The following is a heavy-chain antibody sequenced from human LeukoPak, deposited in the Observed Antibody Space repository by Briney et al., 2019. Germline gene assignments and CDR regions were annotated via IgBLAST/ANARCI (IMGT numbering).Heavy chain of an antibody. J-gene: IGHJ2*01. CDR1: VYTFTSYD. V-gene: IGHV1-8*03. Sequence: ASVKLSSTASVYTFTSYDINWVRQGTGQGVESMWWMNPNSGNTGYAQKFQSRVTITRNTCISTAYMQMSSLRSEDTAVYYCATPMVRGVANSRYFDLWSRGSLVTV. D-gene: IGHD3-10*01. CDR2: MNPNSGNT. CDR3: ATPMVRGVANSRYFDL.